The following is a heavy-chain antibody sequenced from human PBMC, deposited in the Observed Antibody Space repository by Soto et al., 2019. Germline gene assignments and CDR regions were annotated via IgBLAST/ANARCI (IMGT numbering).Heavy chain of an antibody. V-gene: IGHV4-30-2*01. Sequence: QLQLQESDSGLVKHSQTLSLACAVSGGSISSGGYSWSWIRQPQGKGLEWIGSIDQSGSTYYNPSRKSRVTIAVDRSKNKFSVKLRSVTAADTAVYCCAAGGGLPRYYWGQGTLVTVSS. CDR3: AAGGGLPRYY. D-gene: IGHD1-26*01. CDR2: IDQSGST. CDR1: GGSISSGGYS. J-gene: IGHJ4*02.